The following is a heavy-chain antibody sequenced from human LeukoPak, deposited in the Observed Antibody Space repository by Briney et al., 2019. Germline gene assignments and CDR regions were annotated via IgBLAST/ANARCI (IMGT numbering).Heavy chain of an antibody. J-gene: IGHJ6*02. D-gene: IGHD2-15*01. CDR3: ARVLGPGGGSCYGMDV. CDR1: GGSISSGGYY. Sequence: YPSETLSLTCTVSGGSISSGGYYWSWIRQHPGKGLEWIGYIYYSGSTYYNPSLKSRVTISVDTSKNQFSLKLSSVTAADTAVYYCARVLGPGGGSCYGMDVWGQGTTVTVSS. V-gene: IGHV4-31*03. CDR2: IYYSGST.